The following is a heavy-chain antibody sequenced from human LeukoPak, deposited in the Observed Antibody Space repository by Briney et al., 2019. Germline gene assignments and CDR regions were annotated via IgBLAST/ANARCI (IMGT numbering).Heavy chain of an antibody. CDR3: ARAPGNYVHWFDP. CDR1: GYTFNNYD. V-gene: IGHV1-8*02. J-gene: IGHJ5*02. CDR2: LDPNSGDT. D-gene: IGHD3-10*02. Sequence: ASVKVSCKASGYTFNNYDINWVRQTTERGLERMGWLDPNSGDTGYAQNFQGRLTMTRNTSINTAYMELSSLRSEDTAVYYCARAPGNYVHWFDPWGQGTLVTVSS.